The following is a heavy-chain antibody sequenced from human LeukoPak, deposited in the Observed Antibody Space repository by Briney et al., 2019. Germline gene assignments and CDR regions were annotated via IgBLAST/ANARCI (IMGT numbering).Heavy chain of an antibody. V-gene: IGHV1-18*01. J-gene: IGHJ4*02. CDR2: ISAYNGNT. CDR1: GYTFTSYG. D-gene: IGHD3-3*01. Sequence: ASVKVSCKASGYTFTSYGISWVRQAPGQGLEWMGWISAYNGNTNYAQKLQGRVTMTTDTSTSTAYMELRSLRSDDTAVYYCARESTITIFGVVITYFDYWGQGTLVTVSS. CDR3: ARESTITIFGVVITYFDY.